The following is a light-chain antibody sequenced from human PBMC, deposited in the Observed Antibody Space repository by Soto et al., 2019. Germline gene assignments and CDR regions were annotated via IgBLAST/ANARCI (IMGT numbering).Light chain of an antibody. V-gene: IGKV1-12*01. Sequence: DIQMTQSPSSVSASVGDRVTITCRSSEDISTWLAWYQQKPGKAPELLIYAASSLQSGVPSRFSGSGSGTDFTLTISSLQPEDFATYYCQHADSFPLITFGQGTRLDIE. CDR3: QHADSFPLIT. J-gene: IGKJ5*01. CDR2: AAS. CDR1: EDISTW.